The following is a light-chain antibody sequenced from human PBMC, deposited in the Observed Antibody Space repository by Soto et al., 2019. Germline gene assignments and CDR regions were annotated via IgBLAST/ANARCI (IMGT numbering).Light chain of an antibody. CDR2: LNSDGSH. V-gene: IGLV4-69*01. Sequence: QAVVTQSPSASASLGASVKLTCTLSSGHSSFAIAWHQQQPEKGPRYLMKLNSDGSHNKGDGIPDRFSGSSSGAERYLTISSLQSEDEADYYCQTWGTGISVFGGGTKLTVL. J-gene: IGLJ3*02. CDR3: QTWGTGISV. CDR1: SGHSSFA.